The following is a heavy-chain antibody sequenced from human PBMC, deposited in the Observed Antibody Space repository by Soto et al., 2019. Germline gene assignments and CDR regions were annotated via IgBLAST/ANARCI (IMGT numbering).Heavy chain of an antibody. D-gene: IGHD3-22*01. Sequence: QVQLQESGPGLVRPSGTLSLTCAVSGDSFICTGWWRWVRQSPGKGLDWIGEVYHSGATNYNPSLKSRVTISVDTTRNQFSLNLGSVTAADTAVYYCGRNGYYSLDVWGQGTTVTVSS. J-gene: IGHJ6*02. CDR2: VYHSGAT. CDR1: GDSFICTGW. V-gene: IGHV4-4*02. CDR3: GRNGYYSLDV.